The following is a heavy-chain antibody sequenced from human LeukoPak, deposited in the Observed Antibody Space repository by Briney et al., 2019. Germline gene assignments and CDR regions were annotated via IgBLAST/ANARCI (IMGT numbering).Heavy chain of an antibody. CDR1: GGSFSGYY. Sequence: SETLSLTCAGYGGSFSGYYWSWIRQPPGKGLEWIGEINHSGSTNYNPSLKSRVTISVDTSKNQFSLKLSSVTAADTAVYYCARGPDENYYYYYYMDVWGKGTTVTVSS. J-gene: IGHJ6*03. V-gene: IGHV4-34*01. CDR2: INHSGST. CDR3: ARGPDENYYYYYYMDV.